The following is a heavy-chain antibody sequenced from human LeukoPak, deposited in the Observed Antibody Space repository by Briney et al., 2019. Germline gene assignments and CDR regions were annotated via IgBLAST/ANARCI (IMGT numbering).Heavy chain of an antibody. J-gene: IGHJ4*02. Sequence: PGGSLRLSCAASGFTFSNYWMSWVRQAPGKGLEWEANIQEDGSEKYYVDSVKGRFTISRDNAKSSLYLQMNSLRSEDTAVYSCARDVGSLGDSSCWGQGTLVTVSS. CDR1: GFTFSNYW. CDR3: ARDVGSLGDSSC. V-gene: IGHV3-7*04. D-gene: IGHD3-10*01. CDR2: IQEDGSEK.